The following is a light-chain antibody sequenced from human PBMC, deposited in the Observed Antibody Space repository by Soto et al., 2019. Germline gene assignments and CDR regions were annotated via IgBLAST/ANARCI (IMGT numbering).Light chain of an antibody. CDR2: ANS. CDR1: SFNIGANYD. V-gene: IGLV1-40*01. CDR3: QSYDARLSAYV. J-gene: IGLJ1*01. Sequence: QSVLTQPPSVCGAPGQGVTISCTGSSFNIGANYDVHWYQHLPGTGPKLLIYANSFRPSGVPDRVSASKSGSSASLAITGLQAEDEADYYCQSYDARLSAYVFGTGTKVTVL.